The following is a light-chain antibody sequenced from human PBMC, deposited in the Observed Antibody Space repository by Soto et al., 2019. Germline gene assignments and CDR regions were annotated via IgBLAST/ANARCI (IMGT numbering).Light chain of an antibody. CDR2: GAS. CDR3: QQYGSSPPIT. Sequence: EIVLTQSPGTLSLSPGERATLSCRASQSVSSSYFAWYQQKPGQAPRLLIYGASSRATGIPARFSGSGSATAFTLTISRLEPEDFAVYYCQQYGSSPPITFGQGTRLEIK. CDR1: QSVSSSY. J-gene: IGKJ5*01. V-gene: IGKV3-20*01.